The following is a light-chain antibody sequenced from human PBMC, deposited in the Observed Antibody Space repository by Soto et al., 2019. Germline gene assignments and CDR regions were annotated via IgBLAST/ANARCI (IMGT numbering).Light chain of an antibody. CDR2: EGN. V-gene: IGLV2-14*02. CDR3: SSYASISTYV. CDR1: RNDIGTYNL. J-gene: IGLJ1*01. Sequence: QSVLTQPASVSESPGQSISISCGGGRNDIGTYNLVSWYQQHPGKAPKLIIYEGNKRPSGASHRFSASKSGNTSSLTISGLLAEDDADYYCSSYASISTYVFGTGTKLTVL.